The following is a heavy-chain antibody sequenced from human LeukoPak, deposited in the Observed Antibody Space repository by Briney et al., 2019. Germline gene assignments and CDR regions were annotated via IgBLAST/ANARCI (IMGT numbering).Heavy chain of an antibody. J-gene: IGHJ3*02. V-gene: IGHV4-39*07. CDR2: IYYSART. CDR3: ARAYYDFWSGYSDAFDI. D-gene: IGHD3-3*01. CDR1: GGSISSSNYY. Sequence: SSETLSLTCTVSGGSISSSNYYWGWIRQPPGKGLECIGSIYYSARTYYNPSLKSRLTISVDTSKNQFSPKLSSVTAADTAVYYCARAYYDFWSGYSDAFDIWGQGTMVTVSS.